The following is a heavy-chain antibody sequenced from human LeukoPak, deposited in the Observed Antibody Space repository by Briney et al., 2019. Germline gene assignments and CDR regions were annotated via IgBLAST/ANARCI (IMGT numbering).Heavy chain of an antibody. Sequence: GGSLRLSCAASDSMSRRFKMNWVRQAPGKGPEWVSYISDDSSTIHYADSVKGRFTISRDNAENSLYLQMNSLRAEDTAVYYCAKRASITIFGVVTPRLRSWLSPIDYWGQGTLVTVSS. D-gene: IGHD3-3*01. V-gene: IGHV3-48*01. CDR3: AKRASITIFGVVTPRLRSWLSPIDY. CDR1: DSMSRRFK. CDR2: ISDDSSTI. J-gene: IGHJ4*02.